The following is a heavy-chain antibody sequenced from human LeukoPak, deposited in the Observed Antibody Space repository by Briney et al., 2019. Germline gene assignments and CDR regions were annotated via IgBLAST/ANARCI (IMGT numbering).Heavy chain of an antibody. CDR3: ARDPTFFDY. CDR1: GFTFSSYE. CDR2: IGSRGSIK. Sequence: PGGSLRLSCAASGFTFSSYETNWVRQAPGKGLEWVSYIGSRGSIKYYADSVKGRFTISRDNAKNSLYLQMNSLRAEDTAVYYCARDPTFFDYWGQGTLVTVSS. V-gene: IGHV3-48*03. J-gene: IGHJ4*02. D-gene: IGHD4-11*01.